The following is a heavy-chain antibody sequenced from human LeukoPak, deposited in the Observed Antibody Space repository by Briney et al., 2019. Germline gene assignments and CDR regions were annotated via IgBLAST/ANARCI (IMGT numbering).Heavy chain of an antibody. D-gene: IGHD1-26*01. V-gene: IGHV3-7*03. CDR1: GFTFTTYW. CDR2: MKPDGSEI. CDR3: TRDMQDSRLYLVGSQND. Sequence: PGRSLRLSCAASGFTFTTYWMSWVRHAPGKGLEWVANMKPDGSEIFYVDSVKGRFTISRDNAMNSLYLQMNSLRAEDSALYYCTRDMQDSRLYLVGSQNDWGQGTLVTVSS. J-gene: IGHJ4*02.